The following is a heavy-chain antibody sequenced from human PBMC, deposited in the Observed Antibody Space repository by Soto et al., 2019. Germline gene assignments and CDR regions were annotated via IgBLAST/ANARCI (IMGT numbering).Heavy chain of an antibody. J-gene: IGHJ5*02. CDR1: ESTFSHAW. CDR2: VKSKAAGGTT. V-gene: IGHV3-15*01. CDR3: TTLEFDP. Sequence: PGGSLRLSCAASESTFSHAWMRWVRQVPRKGLEWVARVKSKAAGGTTDYAAPVKGRFTISRADSKNTLYLQMNSLKTDDTAGYYCTTLEFDPWGQGTLVTVSS.